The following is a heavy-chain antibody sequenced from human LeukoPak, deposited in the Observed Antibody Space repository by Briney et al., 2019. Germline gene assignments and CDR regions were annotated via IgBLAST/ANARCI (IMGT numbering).Heavy chain of an antibody. J-gene: IGHJ4*02. CDR2: IYYSGST. CDR3: ASQPYDFWSGYIDY. CDR1: GGSISSSSYY. V-gene: IGHV4-39*01. Sequence: SETLSLTCSLSGGSISSSSYYWGWIRQPPGKGLEWIGSIYYSGSTYYNPSLKSRVTISVDTSKNQFSLKLSSVTAADTAVYYCASQPYDFWSGYIDYWGQGTLVTVSS. D-gene: IGHD3-3*01.